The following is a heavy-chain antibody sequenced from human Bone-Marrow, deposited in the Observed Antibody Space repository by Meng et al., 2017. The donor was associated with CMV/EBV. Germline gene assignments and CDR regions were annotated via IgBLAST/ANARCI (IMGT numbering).Heavy chain of an antibody. CDR3: AKDRPKRYCSSTSCYVSGAFDI. CDR2: IRYDGSNK. D-gene: IGHD2-2*01. Sequence: GESLKISCAASGFTFSSYGMHWVRQAPGKGLEWVAFIRYDGSNKYYADSVKGRFTISRDNSKNTLYLQMNSLRAEDTAVYYCAKDRPKRYCSSTSCYVSGAFDICGQGTMVTVSS. J-gene: IGHJ3*02. CDR1: GFTFSSYG. V-gene: IGHV3-30*02.